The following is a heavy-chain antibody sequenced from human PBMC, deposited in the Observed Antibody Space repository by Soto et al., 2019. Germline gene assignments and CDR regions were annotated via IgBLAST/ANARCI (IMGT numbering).Heavy chain of an antibody. J-gene: IGHJ5*02. CDR2: ISAYNGNT. CDR1: GFTFTSYG. V-gene: IGHV1-18*01. D-gene: IGHD6-13*01. Sequence: QVQLVQSGAEVKKPGASVKVSCKASGFTFTSYGISWVRQAPGQGLEWMGWISAYNGNTNYAQKLQGRVTMTTDTSTSTAYMELRSLRSDDTAVYYCARDMQQLVQGTNWFDPWGQGTLVTVSS. CDR3: ARDMQQLVQGTNWFDP.